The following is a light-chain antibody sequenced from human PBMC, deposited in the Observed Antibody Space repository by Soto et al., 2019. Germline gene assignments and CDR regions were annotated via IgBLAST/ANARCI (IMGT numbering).Light chain of an antibody. CDR3: CSLSPIRPAWV. CDR1: NSAVGSSNL. V-gene: IGLV2-23*02. Sequence: QSALPQPASVSGSPGRSITISCTGTNSAVGSSNLVSWYQQHPGRAPKLMIYEVSRRPSGVSNRFSGSKSGNTASLSISGLPAEDDADYHCCSLSPIRPAWVVCGGTKLT. J-gene: IGLJ3*02. CDR2: EVS.